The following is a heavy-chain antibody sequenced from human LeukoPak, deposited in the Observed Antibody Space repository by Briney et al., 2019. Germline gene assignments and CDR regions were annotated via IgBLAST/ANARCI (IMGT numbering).Heavy chain of an antibody. V-gene: IGHV1-18*01. CDR3: ARGAGDFWSGYYTKNSPFDY. CDR1: GYTFTSYG. CDR2: ISAYNGNT. D-gene: IGHD3-3*01. Sequence: GASVKVSCKASGYTFTSYGISWVRQAPGQGLEWMGWISAYNGNTNYAQKLQGRVTMTTDTSTSTAYMELWSLRSDDTAVYYCARGAGDFWSGYYTKNSPFDYWGQGTLVTVSS. J-gene: IGHJ4*02.